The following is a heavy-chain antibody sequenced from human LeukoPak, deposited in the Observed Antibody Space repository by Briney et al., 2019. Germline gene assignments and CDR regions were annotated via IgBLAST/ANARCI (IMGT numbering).Heavy chain of an antibody. CDR2: INPSGGST. Sequence: ASVKVSCKASGYTFTSYYMHWVRQAPGQGLEWMGIINPSGGSTSYAQKFQGRVTMTRNTSISTAYMELSSLRSEDTAVYYCAISDRYNWNDQHYWGQGTLVTVSS. V-gene: IGHV1-46*01. CDR3: AISDRYNWNDQHY. D-gene: IGHD1-20*01. CDR1: GYTFTSYY. J-gene: IGHJ4*02.